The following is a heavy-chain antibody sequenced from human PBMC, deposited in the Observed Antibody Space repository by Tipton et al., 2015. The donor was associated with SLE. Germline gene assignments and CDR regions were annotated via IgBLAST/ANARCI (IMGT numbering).Heavy chain of an antibody. V-gene: IGHV3-30*02. CDR2: SRYAGNIE. CDR3: AKEKYPGGNALFDH. D-gene: IGHD4-23*01. Sequence: SLRLSCAASGFNFNTYGIYWVRQSPGKGLEWVAFSRYAGNIEYYPDSLKGRFTISRDNSKNTLYLQMNSLRVEDTALYYCAKEKYPGGNALFDHWGQGTLVTVSS. J-gene: IGHJ4*02. CDR1: GFNFNTYG.